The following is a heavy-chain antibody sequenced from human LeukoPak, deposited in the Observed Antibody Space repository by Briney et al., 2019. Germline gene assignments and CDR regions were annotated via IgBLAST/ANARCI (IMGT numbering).Heavy chain of an antibody. D-gene: IGHD4-23*01. Sequence: PGGSLRLSCAASGFTFSSCGMHWVRQAPGKGLEWVAVIWYDGSNKYYADSVKGRFTISRDNSKNTLYLQMNSLRAEDTAVYYCARMYGGNWFDPWGQGTLVTVSS. CDR3: ARMYGGNWFDP. J-gene: IGHJ5*02. V-gene: IGHV3-33*01. CDR1: GFTFSSCG. CDR2: IWYDGSNK.